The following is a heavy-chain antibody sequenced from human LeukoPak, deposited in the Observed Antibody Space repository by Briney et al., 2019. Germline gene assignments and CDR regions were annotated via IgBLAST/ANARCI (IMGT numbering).Heavy chain of an antibody. V-gene: IGHV1-69*13. D-gene: IGHD3-22*01. CDR3: ARSPQYYDRWYFDL. J-gene: IGHJ2*01. Sequence: VASVKVSCKASGGTFSSYAISWVRQAPGQGLEWMGGIIPIFGTANYAQKFQGRVTITADESTSTAYMELSSLRSEDTAVHYCARSPQYYDRWYFDLWGRGTLVTVSS. CDR2: IIPIFGTA. CDR1: GGTFSSYA.